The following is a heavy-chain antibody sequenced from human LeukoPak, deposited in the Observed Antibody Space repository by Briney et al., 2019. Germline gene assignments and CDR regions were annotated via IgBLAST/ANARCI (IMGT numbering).Heavy chain of an antibody. V-gene: IGHV4-61*02. CDR3: ARAVGYYDILTGHSYYFDY. Sequence: PSQTLSLTCTVSGGSISSGSYYWSWIRQPAGKGLEWIGRIYTSGSTNYNPSLKSRVTISVDTSKNQFSLKLSSVTAADTAVYYCARAVGYYDILTGHSYYFDYWGQGTLVTVSS. CDR1: GGSISSGSYY. CDR2: IYTSGST. D-gene: IGHD3-9*01. J-gene: IGHJ4*02.